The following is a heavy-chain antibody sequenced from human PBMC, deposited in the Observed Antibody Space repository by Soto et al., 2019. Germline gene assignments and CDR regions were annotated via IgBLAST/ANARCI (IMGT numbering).Heavy chain of an antibody. CDR2: IYPGDSDT. CDR3: ARVGRGYSYGYYYYGMDV. Sequence: GESLKISCKGSGYSFTSYWIGWVRQMPGKGLEWMGIIYPGDSDTRYSPSFQGQVTISADKSISTAYLQWSSLKASDTAMYYCARVGRGYSYGYYYYGMDVWGQGTTVTVSS. CDR1: GYSFTSYW. V-gene: IGHV5-51*01. D-gene: IGHD5-18*01. J-gene: IGHJ6*02.